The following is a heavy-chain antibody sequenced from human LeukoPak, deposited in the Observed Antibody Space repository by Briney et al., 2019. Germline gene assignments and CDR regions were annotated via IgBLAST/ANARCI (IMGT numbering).Heavy chain of an antibody. D-gene: IGHD2-2*01. J-gene: IGHJ6*02. CDR2: MNPNSGNT. CDR3: ARVWCSSTSCHYGMDV. Sequence: GASVKVSCKASGFTFTSHDYNWVRQATGQGLEWMGWMNPNSGNTGYAQKFQGRVTMTRDTSITTVYMELSSLTSEDTAVYYCARVWCSSTSCHYGMDVWGQGTTVTVSS. CDR1: GFTFTSHD. V-gene: IGHV1-8*01.